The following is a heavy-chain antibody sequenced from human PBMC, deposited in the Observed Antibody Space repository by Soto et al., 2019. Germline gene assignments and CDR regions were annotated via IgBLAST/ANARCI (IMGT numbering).Heavy chain of an antibody. J-gene: IGHJ4*02. V-gene: IGHV4-59*01. CDR2: IYYSGST. CDR1: GGSISRYY. CDR3: ARESGQQLHY. D-gene: IGHD6-13*01. Sequence: SETLSLTCAVSGGSISRYYWSWIRQPPGKGLEWIGYIYYSGSTNYNPSLKSRVTISVDTSKNQFSLKLSSVTAADTAVYYCARESGQQLHYWGQGTLVTVSS.